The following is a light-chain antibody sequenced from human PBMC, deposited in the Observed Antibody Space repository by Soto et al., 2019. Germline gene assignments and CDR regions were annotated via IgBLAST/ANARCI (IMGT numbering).Light chain of an antibody. CDR2: STN. V-gene: IGLV8-61*01. J-gene: IGLJ3*02. CDR3: VLCMGTGISV. CDR1: SGSVSTSYY. Sequence: QTVVTQEPSFSVSPGRTVTLTCGLSSGSVSTSYYPSWYQLTPGQAPRTLIYSTNTRSSGVPNRFSGSILENKAALTITGAQADDESDYYCVLCMGTGISVFGGGTKLTVL.